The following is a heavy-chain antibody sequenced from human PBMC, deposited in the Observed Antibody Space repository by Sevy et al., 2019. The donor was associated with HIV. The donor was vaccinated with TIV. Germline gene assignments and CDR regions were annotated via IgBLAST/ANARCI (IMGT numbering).Heavy chain of an antibody. CDR2: ITRNSYEAYGGTT. V-gene: IGHV3-49*03. J-gene: IGHJ4*02. D-gene: IGHD2-15*01. CDR3: TRGRPTADTPEYYFDY. CDR1: GFTFDDYA. Sequence: GGSLRLSCTTSGFTFDDYAMSWFRQAPGKGLEWVAFITRNSYEAYGGTTNYAASVKGRFIISRDDSKSIAHLQMNSLKTEDTAVYYCTRGRPTADTPEYYFDYWGQGTLVTVSS.